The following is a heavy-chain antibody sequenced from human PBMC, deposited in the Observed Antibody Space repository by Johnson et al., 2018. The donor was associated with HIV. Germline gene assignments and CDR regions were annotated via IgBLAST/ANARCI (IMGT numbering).Heavy chain of an antibody. Sequence: VQLVESGGGVVRPGGSLRLSCAASGFTFDDDGMSWVRQVPGKGLEWVANIKQDGSDKYYVDSVKGRFTISRDNANNSLYLQMNSLRAEETAVYYCVVVVTRRAFDFWGQGTMVTVSS. J-gene: IGHJ3*01. V-gene: IGHV3-7*01. CDR1: GFTFDDDG. D-gene: IGHD2-21*01. CDR3: VVVVTRRAFDF. CDR2: IKQDGSDK.